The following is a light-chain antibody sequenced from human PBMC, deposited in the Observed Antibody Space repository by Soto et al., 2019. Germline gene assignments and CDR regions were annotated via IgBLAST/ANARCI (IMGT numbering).Light chain of an antibody. V-gene: IGKV1-33*01. Sequence: DIQMTQSPSSLFASVGDRVTITCQASQDITKFLNWYQQKPGRAPRVLIYDVSSLQTGVPSRFSGSGSGTHFTLTITSLQPEDSGTYYCQQYDDLPISFGQGTRLE. CDR1: QDITKF. CDR3: QQYDDLPIS. J-gene: IGKJ5*01. CDR2: DVS.